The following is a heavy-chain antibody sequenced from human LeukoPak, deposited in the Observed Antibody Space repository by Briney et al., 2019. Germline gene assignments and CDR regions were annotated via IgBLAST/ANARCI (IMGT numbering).Heavy chain of an antibody. CDR3: GKGRRYCSGTICSIDY. CDR2: IRYDGSNK. Sequence: GGSLRLSCAASGFTFSSYGMHWVRQAPGKGLEWVAFIRYDGSNKYCADSVKGRFTISRDNSKNTLYLQMNSLRADDTAMYYCGKGRRYCSGTICSIDYWGQGTLVTVSS. D-gene: IGHD2-2*01. V-gene: IGHV3-30*02. CDR1: GFTFSSYG. J-gene: IGHJ4*02.